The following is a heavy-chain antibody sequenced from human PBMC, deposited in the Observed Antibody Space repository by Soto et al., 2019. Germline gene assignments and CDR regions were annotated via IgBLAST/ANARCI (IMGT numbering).Heavy chain of an antibody. CDR3: ARERLPGAGMYAFDF. D-gene: IGHD2-15*01. Sequence: EVQLVESGGGLVQPGGSLRLSCAASGFTFNSYEIHWVRQATGRGLEWVSAVGSAGDTFYRDSVRGRFTISRESAKTSLHLQMNSLRAEDTAVYYCARERLPGAGMYAFDFWGQGTMVTVSS. J-gene: IGHJ3*01. CDR2: VGSAGDT. CDR1: GFTFNSYE. V-gene: IGHV3-13*01.